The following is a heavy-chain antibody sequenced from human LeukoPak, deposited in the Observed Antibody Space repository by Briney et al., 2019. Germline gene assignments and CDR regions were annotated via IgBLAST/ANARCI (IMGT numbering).Heavy chain of an antibody. CDR2: IKSKTDGGTT. J-gene: IGHJ4*02. CDR3: ATQAAAGFFFDY. Sequence: PGGSLRLSCAASGFTFSNPWMSWVRQAPGKGLEWVGRIKSKTDGGTTDYAAPVKGRFTISRDDSKNTLYLQMNSLKTEDTAVYYCATQAAAGFFFDYWGQGTLVTDSS. D-gene: IGHD6-13*01. CDR1: GFTFSNPW. V-gene: IGHV3-15*01.